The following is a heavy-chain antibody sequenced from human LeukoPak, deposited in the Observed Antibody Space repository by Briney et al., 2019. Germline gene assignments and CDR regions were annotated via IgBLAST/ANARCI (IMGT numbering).Heavy chain of an antibody. D-gene: IGHD3-22*01. CDR2: IDSSGST. Sequence: SETLSLTCAVSGGSISSNNWWSWVRQPPGKGLEWSGHIDSSGSTNYNPSLESRVTISVDTSKNQFSLKLTSVTAADTAIYYCASDSGKYYDSVGYYSWYFDVWGRGTLVTVSS. CDR1: GGSISSNNW. CDR3: ASDSGKYYDSVGYYSWYFDV. V-gene: IGHV4-4*02. J-gene: IGHJ2*01.